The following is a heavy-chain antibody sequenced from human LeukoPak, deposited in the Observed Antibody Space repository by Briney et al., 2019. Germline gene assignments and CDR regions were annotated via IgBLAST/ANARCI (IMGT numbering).Heavy chain of an antibody. CDR1: GGSISSYY. D-gene: IGHD1-26*01. CDR3: AIWASGSYYDY. Sequence: PSETLSLTCTVSGGSISSYYWSWIRQPPGKGLEWIGYIYYSGSTNYNPSLKSRVTISVDTSKNQFSLKLSSVTAADTAVYYCAIWASGSYYDYWGQGTLVTVSS. J-gene: IGHJ4*02. V-gene: IGHV4-59*01. CDR2: IYYSGST.